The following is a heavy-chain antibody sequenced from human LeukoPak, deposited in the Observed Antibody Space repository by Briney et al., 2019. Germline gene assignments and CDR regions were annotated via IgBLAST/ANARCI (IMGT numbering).Heavy chain of an antibody. V-gene: IGHV3-23*01. Sequence: GGSLRLSCAASGFTFSSYAMSWVRQAPGKGLEWVSAISGSGGCTYYADSVKGRFTISRDNSKNTLYLQMNSLRAEDTAVYYCAQRGRGAAAAFDYWGQGTLVIVSS. J-gene: IGHJ4*02. D-gene: IGHD6-13*01. CDR1: GFTFSSYA. CDR2: ISGSGGCT. CDR3: AQRGRGAAAAFDY.